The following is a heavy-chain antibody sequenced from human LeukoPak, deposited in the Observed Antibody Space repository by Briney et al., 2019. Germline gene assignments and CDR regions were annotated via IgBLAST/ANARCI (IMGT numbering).Heavy chain of an antibody. CDR3: ARTGEDSYDYYYYYYMDV. CDR2: ISSSGSTI. D-gene: IGHD5-18*01. Sequence: TGGSLRLSCAASGFTFSSYEMNWVRQAPGKGLEWVSYISSSGSTIYYADSVKGRFTISRDNAKNSLYLQMNSLRAGDTAVYYCARTGEDSYDYYYYYYMDVWGKGTTVTISS. J-gene: IGHJ6*03. CDR1: GFTFSSYE. V-gene: IGHV3-48*03.